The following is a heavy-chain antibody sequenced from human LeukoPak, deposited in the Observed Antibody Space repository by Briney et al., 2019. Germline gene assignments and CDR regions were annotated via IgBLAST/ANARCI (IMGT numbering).Heavy chain of an antibody. J-gene: IGHJ5*02. V-gene: IGHV1-2*02. CDR1: GYTFTGYY. Sequence: APVKVSCKASGYTFTGYYMHWVRQAPGQGLEWMGWINPNSGGTNYAQKFQGRVTMTRDTSISTAYMELSRLRSDDTAVYYCARLERGPERIYNWFDPWGQGTLVTVSS. D-gene: IGHD1-1*01. CDR3: ARLERGPERIYNWFDP. CDR2: INPNSGGT.